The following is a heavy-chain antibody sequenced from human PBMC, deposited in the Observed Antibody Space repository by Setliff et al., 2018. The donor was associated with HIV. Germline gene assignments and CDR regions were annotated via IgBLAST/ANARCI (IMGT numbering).Heavy chain of an antibody. CDR3: ARSRTSSGYYGVTGYGMDV. CDR2: IYYSEST. J-gene: IGHJ6*02. D-gene: IGHD3-22*01. Sequence: SETLSLTCTVSGGSISSSSYYWGWIRQPPGKGLEWIGSIYYSESTSYNPSLKSRVTISVATSKNQFSLKLNSVTTADTAVYYCARSRTSSGYYGVTGYGMDVWGQGTTVTVSS. V-gene: IGHV4-39*07. CDR1: GGSISSSSYY.